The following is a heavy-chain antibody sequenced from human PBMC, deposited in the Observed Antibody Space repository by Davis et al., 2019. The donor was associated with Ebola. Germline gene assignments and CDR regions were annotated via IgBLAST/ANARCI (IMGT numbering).Heavy chain of an antibody. Sequence: GESLKISCAASGFTFTSYSMNWFRQAPGKGLEWVSYISSSSSTIYYADSVKGRFTISRDNAKNSLYLQMNSLRAEDTAVYYCARDPVRATAYYFDYWGQGTLVTVSS. J-gene: IGHJ4*02. CDR2: ISSSSSTI. D-gene: IGHD4-11*01. CDR3: ARDPVRATAYYFDY. CDR1: GFTFTSYS. V-gene: IGHV3-48*01.